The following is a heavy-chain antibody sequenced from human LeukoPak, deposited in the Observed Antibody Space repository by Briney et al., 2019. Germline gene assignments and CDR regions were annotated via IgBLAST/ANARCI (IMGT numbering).Heavy chain of an antibody. V-gene: IGHV1-46*01. J-gene: IGHJ4*02. D-gene: IGHD3-9*01. CDR1: GYTFTSYY. Sequence: SVKVSCKASGYTFTSYYMHWVRQAPGQGLEWMGIINPSGGSTSYAQKFQGRVTMTRDTSTSTVYMELSSLRSEDTAVYYCARVHYAVLTCYYLPDYWGQGTLVTVSS. CDR3: ARVHYAVLTCYYLPDY. CDR2: INPSGGST.